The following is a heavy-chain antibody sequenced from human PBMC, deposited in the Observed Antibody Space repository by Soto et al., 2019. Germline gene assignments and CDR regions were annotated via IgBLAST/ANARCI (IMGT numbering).Heavy chain of an antibody. D-gene: IGHD3-10*01. Sequence: QVQLQESGPGLVRPSETLSLTCTVSGGSISNSYWSWIRQSPGKGLEWIGYIYSSGSTNYNPSLKSRVTIPLDTSKNHFSLKLSSLIAADPAVYYCARHSPPFFYGSGPWDVWGQGTTVTVSS. V-gene: IGHV4-59*08. CDR2: IYSSGST. CDR1: GGSISNSY. CDR3: ARHSPPFFYGSGPWDV. J-gene: IGHJ6*02.